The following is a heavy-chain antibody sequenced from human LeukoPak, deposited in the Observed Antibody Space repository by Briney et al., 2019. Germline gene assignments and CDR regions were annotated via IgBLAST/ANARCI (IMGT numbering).Heavy chain of an antibody. D-gene: IGHD5-12*01. CDR2: IYYSGST. Sequence: SETLSLTCTLPRRFIRIASYYGDWIRQPPGKGLEWIGSIYYSGSTYYNPSLKSRVTISVDTSKNQFSQKLSSLTAADTAVYYCARQVGRYSGPSPTVDYWGQGTLVTVSS. J-gene: IGHJ4*02. CDR3: ARQVGRYSGPSPTVDY. CDR1: RRFIRIASYY. V-gene: IGHV4-39*01.